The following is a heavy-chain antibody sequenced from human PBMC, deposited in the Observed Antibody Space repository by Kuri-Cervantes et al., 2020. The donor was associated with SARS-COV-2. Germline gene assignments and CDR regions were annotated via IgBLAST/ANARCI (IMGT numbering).Heavy chain of an antibody. CDR1: GFTFSSYA. D-gene: IGHD2-2*01. CDR3: AREAVVPAAVFDY. J-gene: IGHJ4*02. V-gene: IGHV3-30-3*01. Sequence: GGSLRLSCAASGFTFSSYAMHWVRQAPGKGLEWVAVISYDGSNKYYADSVKGRFTISRDNSKNTLYLQMNSLRAEDTAVYYCAREAVVPAAVFDYWGQGTLVTVSS. CDR2: ISYDGSNK.